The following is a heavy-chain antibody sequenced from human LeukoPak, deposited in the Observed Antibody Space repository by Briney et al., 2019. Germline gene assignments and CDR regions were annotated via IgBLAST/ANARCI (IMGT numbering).Heavy chain of an antibody. Sequence: SETLSLTCNVSGGSISSYYWSRIRQPPGKGLEWIGYIHYTGSTNYNPSLKSRVTISVDTSKNQFSLKLSSVTAADTAVYYCARGGGSYDFDYWGQGTLVTVSS. D-gene: IGHD1-26*01. J-gene: IGHJ4*02. CDR2: IHYTGST. CDR3: ARGGGSYDFDY. V-gene: IGHV4-59*01. CDR1: GGSISSYY.